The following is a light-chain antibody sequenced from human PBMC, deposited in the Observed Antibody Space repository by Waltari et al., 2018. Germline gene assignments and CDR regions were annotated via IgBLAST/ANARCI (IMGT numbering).Light chain of an antibody. V-gene: IGLV2-23*02. Sequence: QSALTQPASVSGAPGQSITIPCSAGTGIGGNPEFASWYHHHPGKVPKLLIYEVITRPPDISDRFTGSKSGNTASLSISGLQADDEADYYCCSYVQKDIWLFGRGTKVTVL. CDR3: CSYVQKDIWL. J-gene: IGLJ3*02. CDR1: TGIGGNPEF. CDR2: EVI.